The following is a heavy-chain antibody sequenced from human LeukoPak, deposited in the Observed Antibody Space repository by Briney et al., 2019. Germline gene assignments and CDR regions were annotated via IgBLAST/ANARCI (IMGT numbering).Heavy chain of an antibody. V-gene: IGHV3-21*01. D-gene: IGHD2-2*01. CDR3: ARGTATRYCSSTICPLDY. CDR2: ISSSSSYI. Sequence: PGGSLRLSCAASGFTFSRYSMNWVRQAPGKGLEWVSSISSSSSYIYYADSVKGRFTISRDNAKNSLYLQMNSLRAEDTAVYYCARGTATRYCSSTICPLDYWGQGTLVTVSS. J-gene: IGHJ4*02. CDR1: GFTFSRYS.